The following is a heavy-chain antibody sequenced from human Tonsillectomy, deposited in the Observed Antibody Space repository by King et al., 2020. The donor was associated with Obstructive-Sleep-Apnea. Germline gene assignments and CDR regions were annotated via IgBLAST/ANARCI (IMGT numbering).Heavy chain of an antibody. CDR3: TRATGVYYDSSGYSDY. CDR1: GFTFSGSA. V-gene: IGHV3-73*01. D-gene: IGHD3-22*01. CDR2: IRSKANSYAT. Sequence: VQLVQSGGGLVQPGGSLKLSCAASGFTFSGSAMHWVRQASGKGLEWVGRIRSKANSYATAYAASVKGRFTISRDDSKNTAYLQMNSLKTEDTAVYYCTRATGVYYDSSGYSDYWGQGTLVTVSS. J-gene: IGHJ4*02.